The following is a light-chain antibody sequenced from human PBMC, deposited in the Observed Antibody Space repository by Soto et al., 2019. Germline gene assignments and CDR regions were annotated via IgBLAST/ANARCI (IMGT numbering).Light chain of an antibody. CDR3: QQLNPFSRT. V-gene: IGKV1-9*01. CDR2: ASS. J-gene: IGKJ2*01. Sequence: DIQLTQSPSFLSASVGDRVTITCRASQAMSSSLAWYQQKPAQAPKLLIYASSTLQSGVPSRFSGSGSGTEFNLTIISLQPADFATYYCQQLNPFSRTFGPGTKLEI. CDR1: QAMSSS.